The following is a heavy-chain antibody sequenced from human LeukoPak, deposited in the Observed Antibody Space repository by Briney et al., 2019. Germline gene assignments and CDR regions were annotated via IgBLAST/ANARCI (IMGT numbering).Heavy chain of an antibody. CDR2: IYYSGST. D-gene: IGHD1-26*01. V-gene: IGHV4-39*07. Sequence: SETLSLTCTVSGGSISSSSYYWGWIRQPPGKGLEWIGSIYYSGSTYYNPSLKSRVTISVDTSKNQFSLKLSSVTAADTAVYYCARWGHGSYSSPFDYWGQGTLVTVSS. CDR1: GGSISSSSYY. CDR3: ARWGHGSYSSPFDY. J-gene: IGHJ4*02.